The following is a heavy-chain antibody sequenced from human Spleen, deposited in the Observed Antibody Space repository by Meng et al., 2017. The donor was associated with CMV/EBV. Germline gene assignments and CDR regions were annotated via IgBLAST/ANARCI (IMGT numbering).Heavy chain of an antibody. D-gene: IGHD5-12*01. CDR3: AREWRTGYSGYGMDV. CDR1: GGTFSSYA. V-gene: IGHV1-2*02. Sequence: ASVKVSCKASGGTFSSYAISWVRQAPGQGLEWMGWINPKSGGTKYAQKFQDRVTMTRDTSITTAYMEVSGPRFDDTAVYYCAREWRTGYSGYGMDVWGQGTTVTVSS. CDR2: INPKSGGT. J-gene: IGHJ6*02.